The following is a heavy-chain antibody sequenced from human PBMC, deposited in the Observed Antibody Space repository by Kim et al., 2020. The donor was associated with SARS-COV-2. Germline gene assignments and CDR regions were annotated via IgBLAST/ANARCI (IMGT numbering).Heavy chain of an antibody. J-gene: IGHJ6*02. V-gene: IGHV7-4-1*02. CDR1: GYTFTSYA. CDR3: ARSLRGVNYYYYYYGMDV. Sequence: ASVKVSCKASGYTFTSYAMNWVRQAPGQGLEWMGWINTNTGNPTYAQGFTGRFVFSLDTSVSTAYLQISSLKAEDTAVYYCARSLRGVNYYYYYYGMDVWGQGTTVTVSS. D-gene: IGHD2-21*01. CDR2: INTNTGNP.